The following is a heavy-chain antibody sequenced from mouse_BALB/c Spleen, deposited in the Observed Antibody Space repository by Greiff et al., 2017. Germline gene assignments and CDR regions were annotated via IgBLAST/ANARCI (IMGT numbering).Heavy chain of an antibody. CDR1: GFSFSSYA. Sequence: EVMLVESGGGLVKPGGSMKLSCAASGFSFSSYAMSWVRQSPEKRLEWVAEISSGGSYTYYPDTVTGRFTISRDNANNSLYMGMSSLRSEDTAMYYCARDEYYGSSFDGMDYWGQGTSVTVSA. CDR3: ARDEYYGSSFDGMDY. D-gene: IGHD1-1*01. J-gene: IGHJ4*01. V-gene: IGHV5-9-4*01. CDR2: ISSGGSYT.